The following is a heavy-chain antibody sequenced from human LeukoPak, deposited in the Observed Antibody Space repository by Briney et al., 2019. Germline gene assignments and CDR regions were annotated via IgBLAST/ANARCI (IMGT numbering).Heavy chain of an antibody. CDR1: GVNLRDDW. J-gene: IGHJ5*02. CDR3: VRATSNSGNWFDL. Sequence: SLRLSCAASGVNLRDDWMHWGRQAPREGLVWVSRLCTDVTYTNYADSITSRFTISRDHANNTLYLHMDSLRAEDTSFSSCVRATSNSGNWFDLWGQGTMVIIFS. CDR2: LCTDVTYT. V-gene: IGHV3-74*01. D-gene: IGHD4-23*01.